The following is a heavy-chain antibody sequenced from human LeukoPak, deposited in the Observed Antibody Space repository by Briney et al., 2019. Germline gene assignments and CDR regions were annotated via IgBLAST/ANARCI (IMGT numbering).Heavy chain of an antibody. CDR2: ISGSGGST. CDR1: GFTFSSYA. CDR3: AKVQWPKDAFDI. D-gene: IGHD6-19*01. J-gene: IGHJ3*02. V-gene: IGHV3-23*01. Sequence: GGSLRLSCAATGFTFSSYAMSWVRQAPGKGPEWVSAISGSGGSTYYADSVKGRFTISRDNSKNTLYLQMNSLRAEDTAVYYCAKVQWPKDAFDIWGQGTMVTVSS.